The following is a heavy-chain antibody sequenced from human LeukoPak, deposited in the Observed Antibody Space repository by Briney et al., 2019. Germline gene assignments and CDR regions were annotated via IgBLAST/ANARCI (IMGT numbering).Heavy chain of an antibody. V-gene: IGHV3-21*04. Sequence: GGSLRLSCAASGFTFSSYGMNWVRQAPGKGLEWVSSISSSSSYIYYADSVKGRFTISRDNAKNSLYLQMNSLTTEDTAFYYCAKETQFYYDTGASYYFDHWGQGALVTVSS. CDR2: ISSSSSYI. J-gene: IGHJ4*02. CDR3: AKETQFYYDTGASYYFDH. CDR1: GFTFSSYG. D-gene: IGHD3-22*01.